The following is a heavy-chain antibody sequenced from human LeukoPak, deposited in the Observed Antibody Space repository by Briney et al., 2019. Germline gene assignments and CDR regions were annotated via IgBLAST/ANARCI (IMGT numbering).Heavy chain of an antibody. CDR1: GYSFTSYW. Sequence: GESLKISCKGSGYSFTSYWIGWVRQMPGKGLEWMGIIYPGDSDTRCSPSFQGQVTISADKSISTAYLQWSSLKASDTAMYYCARLTASGSALYYYDSSGYPLAFDIWGQGTMVTVSS. CDR3: ARLTASGSALYYYDSSGYPLAFDI. J-gene: IGHJ3*02. D-gene: IGHD3-22*01. V-gene: IGHV5-51*01. CDR2: IYPGDSDT.